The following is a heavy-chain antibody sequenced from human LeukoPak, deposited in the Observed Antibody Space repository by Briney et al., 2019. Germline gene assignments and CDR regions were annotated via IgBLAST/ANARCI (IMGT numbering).Heavy chain of an antibody. Sequence: ASVKVSCKVSGYTLTELSMHWARQAPGKGLEWMGGFDPEDGETIYAQKFQGRVTMTEDTSTDTAYMELSSLRSEDTAVYYCATVRSSGWYRATDAFDIWGQGTMVTVSS. CDR2: FDPEDGET. J-gene: IGHJ3*02. V-gene: IGHV1-24*01. D-gene: IGHD6-19*01. CDR1: GYTLTELS. CDR3: ATVRSSGWYRATDAFDI.